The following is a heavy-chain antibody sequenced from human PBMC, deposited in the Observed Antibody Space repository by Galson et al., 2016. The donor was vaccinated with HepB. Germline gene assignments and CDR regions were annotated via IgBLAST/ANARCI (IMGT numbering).Heavy chain of an antibody. V-gene: IGHV3-21*01. J-gene: IGHJ4*02. CDR3: ARVSGVVVAADFDY. CDR2: IGMSSSYI. D-gene: IGHD2-15*01. Sequence: SLRLSCAASGFTLRSYSMTWVRQAPGKGLEWVSSIGMSSSYIYYADSVKGRFTISRDNAKNSLYLQLNSLRAEDTAVYYCARVSGVVVAADFDYWGQGTLVTVSS. CDR1: GFTLRSYS.